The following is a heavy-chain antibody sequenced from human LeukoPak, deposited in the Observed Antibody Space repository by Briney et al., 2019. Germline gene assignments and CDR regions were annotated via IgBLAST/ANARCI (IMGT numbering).Heavy chain of an antibody. J-gene: IGHJ4*02. CDR1: GFTVSSNY. Sequence: PGGSLRLSCAASGFTVSSNYMSWVRQAPAKGLEWVSVIYSGGSTYYADSVKGRFTISRDNSKNTLYLQMNSLRAEDTAVYYCARRYYGSATYRLPYDYWGQGTLVTVSS. D-gene: IGHD3-22*01. CDR2: IYSGGST. CDR3: ARRYYGSATYRLPYDY. V-gene: IGHV3-66*01.